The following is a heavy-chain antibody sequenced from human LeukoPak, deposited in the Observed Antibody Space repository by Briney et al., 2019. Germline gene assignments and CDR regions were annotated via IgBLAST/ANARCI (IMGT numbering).Heavy chain of an antibody. CDR2: ISVYNGKT. D-gene: IGHD1-7*01. J-gene: IGHJ4*02. V-gene: IGHV1-18*01. Sequence: ASVKVSCKASGYTFTDYGITWVRQAPGQGLEWMGWISVYNGKTNYAQKVQGRVTMTTDTSTSTAYMELRSLNSDDTAIYYCTRVRSITGTTGLRYYFDSWGQGTLVTVSS. CDR3: TRVRSITGTTGLRYYFDS. CDR1: GYTFTDYG.